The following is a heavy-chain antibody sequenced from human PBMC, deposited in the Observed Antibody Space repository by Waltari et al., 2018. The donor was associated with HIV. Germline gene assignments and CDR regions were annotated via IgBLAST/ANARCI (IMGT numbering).Heavy chain of an antibody. Sequence: EVQLAESGGHLIQRGGSLRLSCAGSGSTVSDNYMSWVSRAPGKGLDWFSVIYINSEIYYTESVKGRFTIFRDNSKNTLYLQMNSLRAEDTAVYYCARMHRYYGSEQSRYFYFGMDVWGQGTTVTVYS. CDR3: ARMHRYYGSEQSRYFYFGMDV. D-gene: IGHD3-10*01. CDR2: IYINSEI. J-gene: IGHJ6*02. V-gene: IGHV3-53*01. CDR1: GSTVSDNY.